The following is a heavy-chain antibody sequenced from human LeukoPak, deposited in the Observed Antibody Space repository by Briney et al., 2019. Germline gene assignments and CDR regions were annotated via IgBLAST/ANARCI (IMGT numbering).Heavy chain of an antibody. J-gene: IGHJ4*02. CDR1: GGSFSGYY. D-gene: IGHD3-10*01. CDR3: ARAYGSGSPIDY. CDR2: INHSGST. Sequence: SEPLSLTCAVYGGSFSGYYWSWIRQPPGKGLEWIGEINHSGSTNYNPSLKSRVTISVDTSKNQFSLKLSSVTAADAAVYYCARAYGSGSPIDYWGQGTLVTVSS. V-gene: IGHV4-34*01.